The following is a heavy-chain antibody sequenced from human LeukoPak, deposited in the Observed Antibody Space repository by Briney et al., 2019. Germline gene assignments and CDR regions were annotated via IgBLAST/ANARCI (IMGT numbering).Heavy chain of an antibody. J-gene: IGHJ6*02. CDR1: GGSFSGYY. Sequence: SETLSLTCAVYGGSFSGYYWSWIRQPPGKGLEWIGEINHSGSTNYNPSLKSRVTISVDTSKNQFSLKLSPVTAADTAVYYCASTQLLLYPFTYGMDVWGQGTTVTVSS. CDR3: ASTQLLLYPFTYGMDV. CDR2: INHSGST. D-gene: IGHD2-2*02. V-gene: IGHV4-34*01.